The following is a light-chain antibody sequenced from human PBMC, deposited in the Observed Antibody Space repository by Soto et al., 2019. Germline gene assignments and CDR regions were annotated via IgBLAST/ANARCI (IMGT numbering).Light chain of an antibody. CDR2: DAS. J-gene: IGKJ4*01. V-gene: IGKV3-15*01. CDR1: QSVSSN. Sequence: EIVMTQSPATLSVSPGERATLSCRASQSVSSNLAWYQQKPGQAPRLLIYDASTRATGIPARFSGSGSGTEFTLTISGLQSEDFAVYYCQQYNNWPSLTFGGGTKVEIK. CDR3: QQYNNWPSLT.